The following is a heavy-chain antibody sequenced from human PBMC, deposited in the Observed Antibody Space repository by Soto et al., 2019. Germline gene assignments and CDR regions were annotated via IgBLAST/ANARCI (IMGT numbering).Heavy chain of an antibody. Sequence: EVQLVESGGGLVKPGGSLRLSCAASGFTFSSYSMNWVRQAPGKGLEWVSSISGSGNYTHYADFLRGRFTISRDNAKTSLYLQMNSLRAENTSGYYCAREGINNYNEYYFDSWGQGTVVTVSS. CDR3: AREGINNYNEYYFDS. CDR1: GFTFSSYS. D-gene: IGHD4-4*01. J-gene: IGHJ4*02. V-gene: IGHV3-21*01. CDR2: ISGSGNYT.